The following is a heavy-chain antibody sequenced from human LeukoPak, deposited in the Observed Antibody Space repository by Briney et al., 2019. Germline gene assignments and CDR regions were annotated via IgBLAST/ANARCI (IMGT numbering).Heavy chain of an antibody. CDR2: ISGSGGST. Sequence: QPGGSLRLSCATSGFTFSSYAMSSVRQAPGKGLEWVSAISGSGGSTYYADSVKGRFTISRDNSKNTLYLQMNSRRAEDTAVYYCAKGPFRDGYNSDYRGQGTLVTVSS. J-gene: IGHJ4*02. D-gene: IGHD5-24*01. CDR1: GFTFSSYA. V-gene: IGHV3-23*01. CDR3: AKGPFRDGYNSDY.